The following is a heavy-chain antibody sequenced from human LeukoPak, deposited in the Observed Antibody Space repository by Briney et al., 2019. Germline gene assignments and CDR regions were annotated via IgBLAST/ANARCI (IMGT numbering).Heavy chain of an antibody. CDR3: ARGRITIFGVMGDYYYYMDV. V-gene: IGHV3-21*01. D-gene: IGHD3-3*01. Sequence: GGSLRLSCAASGFTFSSYSMNWVRQAPGKGLEWVSSISSSSSYIYYADSVKGRFTISRDNAKNSLYLQMNSLRAEDTAVYYCARGRITIFGVMGDYYYYMDVWGKGTTVTVSS. J-gene: IGHJ6*03. CDR2: ISSSSSYI. CDR1: GFTFSSYS.